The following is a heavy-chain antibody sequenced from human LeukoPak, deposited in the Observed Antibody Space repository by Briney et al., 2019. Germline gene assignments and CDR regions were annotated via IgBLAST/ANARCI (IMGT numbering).Heavy chain of an antibody. Sequence: GGSLRLPCAASGFSFSSYAMHWVRQAPGKGLEWVAIISYDGSYKYYADSVKGRFTISRDNSKNTLYLQVNSLRAEDTAVYYCARRESSGWYVDYWGQGTLVTASS. CDR1: GFSFSSYA. CDR2: ISYDGSYK. V-gene: IGHV3-30*04. J-gene: IGHJ4*02. D-gene: IGHD6-19*01. CDR3: ARRESSGWYVDY.